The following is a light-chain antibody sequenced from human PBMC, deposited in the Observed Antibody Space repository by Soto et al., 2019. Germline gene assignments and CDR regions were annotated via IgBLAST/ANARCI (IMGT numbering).Light chain of an antibody. V-gene: IGKV3-20*01. CDR3: HQYGASPLPVSSPLP. CDR2: GAA. Sequence: ENVLTQSPGTLSLSPGERATLSCRASQTGTCHYLAWYQQKPGQAPRLLGYGAASRATGIPDRLSGRGSGTDYPLIISTLEPADSVVYFCHQYGASPLPVSSPLPFGVGTKVEIK. CDR1: QTGTCHY. J-gene: IGKJ4*01.